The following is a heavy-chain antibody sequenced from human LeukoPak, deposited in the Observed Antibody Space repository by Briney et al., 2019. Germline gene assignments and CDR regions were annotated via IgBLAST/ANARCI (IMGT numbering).Heavy chain of an antibody. CDR3: ARSVHGTSGYAY. Sequence: PGGSLRLSCAASGFTVSSSYMSWVRQAPGKGLEWVSVIYSGGATYYANSVKGRFTISRDYSKNTLNLQMNNLGTEDTAVYFCARSVHGTSGYAYWGQGTLVTVSS. J-gene: IGHJ4*02. V-gene: IGHV3-66*02. CDR1: GFTVSSSY. CDR2: IYSGGAT. D-gene: IGHD3-22*01.